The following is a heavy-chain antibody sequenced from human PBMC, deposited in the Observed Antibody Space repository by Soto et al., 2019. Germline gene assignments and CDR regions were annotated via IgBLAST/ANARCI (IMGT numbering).Heavy chain of an antibody. V-gene: IGHV1-8*01. CDR3: ARSDIVVVPAGADYYYYYYMDV. D-gene: IGHD2-2*01. CDR1: RYTFTSYD. CDR2: MNPNSGNT. J-gene: IGHJ6*03. Sequence: ASVKVSCKASRYTFTSYDINWVRQATGQGLEWMGWMNPNSGNTGYAQKFQGRVTMTRNTSISTAYMELSSLRSEDTAVYYCARSDIVVVPAGADYYYYYYMDVWGKGTTVTVSS.